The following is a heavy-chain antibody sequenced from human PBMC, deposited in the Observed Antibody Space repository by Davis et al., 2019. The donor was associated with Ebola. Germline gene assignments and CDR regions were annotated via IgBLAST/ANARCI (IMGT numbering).Heavy chain of an antibody. J-gene: IGHJ4*02. V-gene: IGHV3-23*01. CDR1: GFTFISYG. CDR2: IRGTRGST. D-gene: IGHD3-10*01. Sequence: PGGSLRLSCAASGFTFISYGMSWVRQAPGKGLEWFSAIRGTRGSTHYADSVKGRFTISRDNSKNTLILQMNSLPAEDTAIYYCAKEELKVFDYWGQGTLVTVSS. CDR3: AKEELKVFDY.